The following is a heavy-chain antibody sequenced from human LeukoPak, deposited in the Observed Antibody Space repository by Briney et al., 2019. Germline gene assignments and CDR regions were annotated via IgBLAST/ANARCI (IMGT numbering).Heavy chain of an antibody. CDR1: GGSISSYY. V-gene: IGHV4-4*09. CDR3: ARHRAKAFDI. CDR2: IYTSGST. J-gene: IGHJ3*02. Sequence: SETLSLTCTGSGGSISSYYWIWIRQPPGKGLEWIGYIYTSGSTNYNPSLKSRVTISVDTSKNQFSLKLSSVTAAVTAVYYCARHRAKAFDIWGQGTMVTVSS. D-gene: IGHD3-10*01.